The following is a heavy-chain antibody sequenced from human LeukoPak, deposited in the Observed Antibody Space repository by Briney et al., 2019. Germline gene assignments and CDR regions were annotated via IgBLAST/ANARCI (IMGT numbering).Heavy chain of an antibody. J-gene: IGHJ5*02. CDR2: IYTSGST. D-gene: IGHD3-10*01. Sequence: PSETLSLTCTVSGGSISSYYWSWIRQPAGKGLEWIGRIYTSGSTNYNPSLKSRVTVSVDTSKNQFSLKLSSVTAADTAVYYCARDKRMVRGVIIHNWFDPWGQGTLVTVSS. CDR3: ARDKRMVRGVIIHNWFDP. V-gene: IGHV4-4*07. CDR1: GGSISSYY.